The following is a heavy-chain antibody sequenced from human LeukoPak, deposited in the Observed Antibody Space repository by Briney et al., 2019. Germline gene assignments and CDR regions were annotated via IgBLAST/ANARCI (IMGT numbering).Heavy chain of an antibody. CDR3: ARRYYYDSSGYRPLVNWFDP. CDR1: GYTFTGYY. CDR2: INPNSGGT. J-gene: IGHJ5*02. V-gene: IGHV1-2*06. D-gene: IGHD3-22*01. Sequence: ASVKVSCKASGYTFTGYYIHWVRQAPGQGLEWMGRINPNSGGTNYAQKFQGRVTMTRDTSISTAYMELSRLRSDDTAVYYCARRYYYDSSGYRPLVNWFDPWGQGTLVTVSS.